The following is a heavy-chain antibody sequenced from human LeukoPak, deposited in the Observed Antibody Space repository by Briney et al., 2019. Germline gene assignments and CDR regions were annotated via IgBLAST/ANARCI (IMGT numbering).Heavy chain of an antibody. Sequence: GRSLRLSCAASGFTFSSYGMHWVRQAPGKGLEWVAVIWYDGSNKYYADSVKGRFTISRDNSKNTLYLQMNSLRAEDTAVYYCAKDQPRYCSSTSCSYMDVWGKGTTVTVSS. CDR3: AKDQPRYCSSTSCSYMDV. J-gene: IGHJ6*03. V-gene: IGHV3-33*06. CDR2: IWYDGSNK. CDR1: GFTFSSYG. D-gene: IGHD2-2*01.